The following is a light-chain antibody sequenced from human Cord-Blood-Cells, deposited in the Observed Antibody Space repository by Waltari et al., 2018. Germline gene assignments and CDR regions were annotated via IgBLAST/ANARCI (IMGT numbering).Light chain of an antibody. Sequence: DIVMTQSPDSLVVSLGERATINRKSSQSVLYSSNNKNYLAWYQQKPGQPPKLLIYWASTRESGVPDRFSGSGSGTDFTLTISSLQAEDVAVYYCQQYYSTPRTFGQGTKVEIK. CDR3: QQYYSTPRT. J-gene: IGKJ1*01. V-gene: IGKV4-1*01. CDR1: QSVLYSSNNKNY. CDR2: WAS.